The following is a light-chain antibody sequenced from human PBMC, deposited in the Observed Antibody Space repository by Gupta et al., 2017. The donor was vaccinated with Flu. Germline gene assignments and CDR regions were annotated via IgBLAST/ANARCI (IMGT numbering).Light chain of an antibody. Sequence: EIVFTQSPATLSLSPGERATLSCRASQSVSRYLAWYQHKPGQAPRLLIYDVSTRATGIPARFSGSRYGTDFTLTISSLEPEDSAVYYCHQRCIWPQLTFGGGTKVEIK. CDR2: DVS. V-gene: IGKV3-11*01. CDR3: HQRCIWPQLT. J-gene: IGKJ4*01. CDR1: QSVSRY.